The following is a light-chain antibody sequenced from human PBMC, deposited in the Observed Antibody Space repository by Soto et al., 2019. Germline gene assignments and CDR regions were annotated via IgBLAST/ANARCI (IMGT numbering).Light chain of an antibody. Sequence: IQMTQFPATLTASVGDRVTITCRASQSTANWLAWYQRKPGKAPKVVIYDASSLGSGVPSRFSGSGSGTEFTLTLSSLQPDDFATYHCQQYTSFPYSFGQGTKVDIK. CDR2: DAS. V-gene: IGKV1-5*01. J-gene: IGKJ2*03. CDR1: QSTANW. CDR3: QQYTSFPYS.